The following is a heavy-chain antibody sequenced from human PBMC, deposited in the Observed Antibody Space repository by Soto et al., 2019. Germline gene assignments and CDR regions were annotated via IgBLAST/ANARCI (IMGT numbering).Heavy chain of an antibody. CDR1: GFIFGDFY. D-gene: IGHD2-21*01. CDR2: ISSSGRAV. V-gene: IGHV3-11*01. Sequence: QVQLVESGGDLVKPGGSLRLSCTGSGFIFGDFYMTWLRQAPGKGLEWVSYISSSGRAVFYSDSVKGRFVIYRDNDNNSLYLQMSSRRVEDTSTYYCACVCACDDVGVWGQGTTVTVS. CDR3: ACVCACDDVGV. J-gene: IGHJ6*02.